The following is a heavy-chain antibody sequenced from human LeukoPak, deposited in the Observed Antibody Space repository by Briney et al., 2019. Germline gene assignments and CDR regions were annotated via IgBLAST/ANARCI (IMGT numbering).Heavy chain of an antibody. D-gene: IGHD4-23*01. CDR2: IYSGGST. CDR3: ARDSLGGEFDY. J-gene: IGHJ4*02. Sequence: GSLRLSCAASGFTVSSNYMSWVRPAPGKGLEWVSVIYSGGSTYYADSVKGRFTISRDNSKNTLYLQMNSLRAEDTAVYYCARDSLGGEFDYWGQGTLVTVSS. CDR1: GFTVSSNY. V-gene: IGHV3-66*01.